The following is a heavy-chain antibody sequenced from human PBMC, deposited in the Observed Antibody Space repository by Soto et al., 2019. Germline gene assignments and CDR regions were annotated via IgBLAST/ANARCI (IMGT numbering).Heavy chain of an antibody. CDR2: ISSSSSYI. J-gene: IGHJ4*02. CDR3: ARDIAVAGTDGSFDY. D-gene: IGHD6-19*01. CDR1: GFTFSSYS. V-gene: IGHV3-21*01. Sequence: EVQLVESGGGLVKPGGSLRLSCAASGFTFSSYSMNWVRQAPGKGLAWVSCISSSSSYIYYADSVKGRFTISRDNAKNSRSLQMTRLRAVDAAVYYCARDIAVAGTDGSFDYWGQGTLVTVSS.